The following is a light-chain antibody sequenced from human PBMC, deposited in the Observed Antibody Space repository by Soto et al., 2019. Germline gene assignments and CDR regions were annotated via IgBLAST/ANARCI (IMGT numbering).Light chain of an antibody. CDR3: HQYGRSPPWT. CDR1: HSVRSD. J-gene: IGKJ1*01. Sequence: EIVMTQSPATLSVSPGERATLSCRASHSVRSDLAWYQQKPGQSPRLLIFDASTRATGIPARFSGSGSGTDFTLTISRLEPEDSAVYYCHQYGRSPPWTFGQGTKVDIK. V-gene: IGKV3-15*01. CDR2: DAS.